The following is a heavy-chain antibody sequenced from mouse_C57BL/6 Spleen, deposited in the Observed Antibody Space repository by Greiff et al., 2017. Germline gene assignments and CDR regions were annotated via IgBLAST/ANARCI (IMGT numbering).Heavy chain of an antibody. CDR2: IYPGNSDT. J-gene: IGHJ2*01. Sequence: EVQVVESGTVLARPGASVKMSCKTSGYTFTSYWMHWVKQRPGQGLEWIGAIYPGNSDTSYNQKFKGKDKLTAVTSASTAYMELSSLTNEDSAVYYCTRGDYSNLDYWGQGTTLTVSS. CDR3: TRGDYSNLDY. D-gene: IGHD2-5*01. V-gene: IGHV1-5*01. CDR1: GYTFTSYW.